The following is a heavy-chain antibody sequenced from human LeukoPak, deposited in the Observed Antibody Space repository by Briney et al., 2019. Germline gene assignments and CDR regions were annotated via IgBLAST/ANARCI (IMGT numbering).Heavy chain of an antibody. Sequence: GSLRLSCAASGFTFSSYEMNWVRQPPGKGLEWIGEINHSGSTNYNPSLKSRVTISVDTSKNQFSLKLSSVTAADTAVYYCARHPNYYYYYMDVWGKGTTVTISS. CDR2: INHSGST. CDR1: GFTFSSYE. J-gene: IGHJ6*03. V-gene: IGHV4-34*01. CDR3: ARHPNYYYYYMDV.